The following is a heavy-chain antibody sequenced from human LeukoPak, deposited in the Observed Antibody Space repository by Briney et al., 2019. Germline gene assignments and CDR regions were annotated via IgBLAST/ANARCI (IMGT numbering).Heavy chain of an antibody. Sequence: ASVKVSCKASGYTLTGYYLHWVRQAPGQGLEWMGWINPNTGATLSAQKFQGRITMTRDTSISTAYMDLSRLRSDDTAVYYCARDRVGSGWPRPYYFEVWGQGTLVTVSS. CDR2: INPNTGAT. J-gene: IGHJ4*02. D-gene: IGHD6-19*01. V-gene: IGHV1-2*02. CDR1: GYTLTGYY. CDR3: ARDRVGSGWPRPYYFEV.